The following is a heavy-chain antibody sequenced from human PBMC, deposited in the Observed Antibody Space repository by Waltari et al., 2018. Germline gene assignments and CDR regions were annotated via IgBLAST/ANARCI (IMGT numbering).Heavy chain of an antibody. D-gene: IGHD3-3*02. CDR3: ARVISRRQSVGLGY. J-gene: IGHJ4*02. V-gene: IGHV1-8*03. CDR1: GYTFTSYD. CDR2: MNPNSGNT. Sequence: QVQLVQSGAEVKKPGASVKVSCKASGYTFTSYDINWVRQATGQGLELRGWMNPNSGNTGYAQKFQGRVTITRNTSISTAYMELSSLRSEDTAVYYGARVISRRQSVGLGYWGQGTLVTVSS.